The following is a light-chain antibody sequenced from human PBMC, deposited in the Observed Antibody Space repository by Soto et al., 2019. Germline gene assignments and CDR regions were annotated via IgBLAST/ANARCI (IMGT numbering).Light chain of an antibody. CDR2: AAS. CDR1: HDIRNF. V-gene: IGKV1-17*01. J-gene: IGKJ4*01. CDR3: LQDHNYPLT. Sequence: DIQMTQSPSSLSASAGDRVTITCRASHDIRNFLGWYQQKPGKAPKRLIHAASSLESGVPSRFSGSGSGTEFTLTISSLQPEDFATYYCLQDHNYPLTFGGGTKVEIK.